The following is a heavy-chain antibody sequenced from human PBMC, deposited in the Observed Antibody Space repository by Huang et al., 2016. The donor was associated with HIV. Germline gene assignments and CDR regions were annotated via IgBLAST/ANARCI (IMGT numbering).Heavy chain of an antibody. J-gene: IGHJ4*02. D-gene: IGHD3-10*01. CDR3: ARGFNYYASDNLGVYYFDS. CDR1: GGAFRGSS. CDR2: INNKGKI. V-gene: IGHV4-34*02. Sequence: QVQLKQWGAGLLKPSETLSLTCAVYGGAFRGSSWTWIRQFPAKGLEWIGDINNKGKILYHPSLSARVTISTDTSKNHFSLHLTSVTAADTALYYCARGFNYYASDNLGVYYFDSWGLGTLVTVSP.